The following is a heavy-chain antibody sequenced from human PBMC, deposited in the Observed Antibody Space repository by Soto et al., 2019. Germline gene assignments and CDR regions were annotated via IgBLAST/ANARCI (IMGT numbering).Heavy chain of an antibody. CDR2: MNPNSGNT. Sequence: GASVKVSCKASGYTFTSYDINWVRQATGQGLEWMGWMNPNSGNTGYAQKFQGRVTMTRNTSISTAYMELSSLRSEDTAVYYCARVLPYYGGGDYWGQGTLVTVSS. CDR3: ARVLPYYGGGDY. J-gene: IGHJ4*02. CDR1: GYTFTSYD. V-gene: IGHV1-8*01. D-gene: IGHD4-17*01.